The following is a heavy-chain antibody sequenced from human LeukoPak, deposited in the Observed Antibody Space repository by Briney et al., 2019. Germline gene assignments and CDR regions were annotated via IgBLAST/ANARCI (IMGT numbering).Heavy chain of an antibody. CDR3: ARGVTGYSYGFGY. D-gene: IGHD5-18*01. CDR1: GGSISSYY. Sequence: SETLSHTCTVSGGSISSYYWSWIRQPPGKGLEWIGYIYYSGSTNYNPSLKSRVTISVDTSKNQFSLKLSSVTAADAAVYYCARGVTGYSYGFGYWGQGTLVTVSS. J-gene: IGHJ4*02. V-gene: IGHV4-59*01. CDR2: IYYSGST.